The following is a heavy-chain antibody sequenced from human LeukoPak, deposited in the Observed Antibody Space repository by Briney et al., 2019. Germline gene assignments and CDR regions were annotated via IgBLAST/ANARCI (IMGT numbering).Heavy chain of an antibody. D-gene: IGHD5-12*01. CDR1: GFTFSSYG. V-gene: IGHV3-30*02. CDR2: IRYDGSIK. Sequence: GGSLRLSCAASGFTFSSYGIHWVRQAPGKGLEWVTFIRYDGSIKYYADSVKGRFTISRDNSKNTLYLQMNSLRAEDTAVYYCARGPSGYHNTGGQGTLVTVSS. J-gene: IGHJ4*02. CDR3: ARGPSGYHNT.